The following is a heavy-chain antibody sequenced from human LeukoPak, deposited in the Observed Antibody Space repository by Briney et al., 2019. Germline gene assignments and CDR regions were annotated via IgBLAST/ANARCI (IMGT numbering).Heavy chain of an antibody. J-gene: IGHJ4*02. CDR3: AKDRPNYFETNGHYYRRDGDY. Sequence: GGSLRLSCAASGFTFNIYAMSWVRQSPKKGLEWVSSISSKSDYTFYAASVRGRFTSSRDNSRNTLYLQMNSLTAEDTAIYYCAKDRPNYFETNGHYYRRDGDYWGQGILVTVSS. V-gene: IGHV3-23*01. CDR2: ISSKSDYT. D-gene: IGHD3-22*01. CDR1: GFTFNIYA.